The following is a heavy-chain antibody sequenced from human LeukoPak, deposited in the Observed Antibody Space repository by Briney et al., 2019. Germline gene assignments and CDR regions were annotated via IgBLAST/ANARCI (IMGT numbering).Heavy chain of an antibody. CDR2: ISAYNGNT. V-gene: IGHV1-18*01. CDR3: ARDPGRWERQRVMGMDV. Sequence: ASVTVSCKASGYTFTSYGISWVRQAPGEGLEWMGWISAYNGNTNYAQKLQGRVTMTTDTSTSTAYMELRSLRSDDTAVYYCARDPGRWERQRVMGMDVWGQGTTVTVSS. J-gene: IGHJ6*02. D-gene: IGHD1-26*01. CDR1: GYTFTSYG.